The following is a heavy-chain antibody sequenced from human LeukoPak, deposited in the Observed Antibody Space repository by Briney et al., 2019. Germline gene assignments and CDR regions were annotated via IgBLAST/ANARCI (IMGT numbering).Heavy chain of an antibody. CDR2: IYYSGST. V-gene: IGHV4-31*03. D-gene: IGHD3-22*01. CDR3: ARDPNYYDSSGQNWYFDL. Sequence: PSETLSLTCTVSGGSISSGGYYWSWIRQHPGKGLEWIGYIYYSGSTYYNPSLKSRVTISVDTSKNQFSLKLSSVTAADTAVYYCARDPNYYDSSGQNWYFDLWGCGTLVTVSS. CDR1: GGSISSGGYY. J-gene: IGHJ2*01.